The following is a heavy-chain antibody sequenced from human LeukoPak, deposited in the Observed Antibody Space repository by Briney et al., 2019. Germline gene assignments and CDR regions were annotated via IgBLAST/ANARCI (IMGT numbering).Heavy chain of an antibody. CDR1: GFTFSSYS. Sequence: GGSLRLSCAASGFTFSSYSMNWVRQPPGKGLEWVSSISNSSSNKYYADSVNGRFTTSRDNAKNSLYMQMHSLRAADTAVYYCARTHGYAPVMDDYWGQGTLVTVSS. CDR2: ISNSSSNK. CDR3: ARTHGYAPVMDDY. D-gene: IGHD3-16*01. J-gene: IGHJ4*02. V-gene: IGHV3-21*01.